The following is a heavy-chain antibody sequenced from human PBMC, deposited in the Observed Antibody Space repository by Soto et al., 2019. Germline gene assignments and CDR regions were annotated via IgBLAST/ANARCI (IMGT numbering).Heavy chain of an antibody. D-gene: IGHD6-13*01. CDR2: VHHTGTS. J-gene: IGHJ6*02. CDR3: ARRKDSSRYFYGMDV. CDR1: GESFNDYF. V-gene: IGHV4-34*02. Sequence: QVALQQWGAGLLKPSQTLSLTCAVYGESFNDYFRTWIRQSPGGGLEWLAEVHHTGTSYYNPSLKSRLAVSVDTLRNQFSLNLTSLTAADTATYYCARRKDSSRYFYGMDVWGQGTTVVVSS.